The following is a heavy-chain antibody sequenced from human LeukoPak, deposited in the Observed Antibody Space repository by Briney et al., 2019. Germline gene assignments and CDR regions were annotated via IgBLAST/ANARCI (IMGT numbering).Heavy chain of an antibody. Sequence: SQTLSLTCTVSGGSISSGGYYWSWIRQPPGKGLEWIGYIYYSGSTYYNPSLKSRVTISVDTSKNRFSLKLSSVTAADTAVYYCTAGYTAMVFDYWGQGTLVTVSS. CDR3: TAGYTAMVFDY. V-gene: IGHV4-31*03. J-gene: IGHJ4*02. CDR2: IYYSGST. D-gene: IGHD5-18*01. CDR1: GGSISSGGYY.